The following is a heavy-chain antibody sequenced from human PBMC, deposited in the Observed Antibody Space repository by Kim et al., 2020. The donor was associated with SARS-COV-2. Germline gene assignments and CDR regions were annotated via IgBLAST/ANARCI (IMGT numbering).Heavy chain of an antibody. CDR1: GGSVSSYY. D-gene: IGHD3-16*01. Sequence: SETLSVTCNVSGGSVSSYYWSWIRQPPGKGLEWVGYIYYTGSTDYNPSLKSRVTFSEDTSKNHLSLRLTSVTAADTAMYYCSRQAPGGARPEFDIWGQGTMVTVPS. J-gene: IGHJ3*02. CDR3: SRQAPGGARPEFDI. CDR2: IYYTGST. V-gene: IGHV4-59*08.